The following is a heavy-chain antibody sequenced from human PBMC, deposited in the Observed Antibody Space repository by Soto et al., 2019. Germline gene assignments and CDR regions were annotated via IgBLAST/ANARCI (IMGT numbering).Heavy chain of an antibody. J-gene: IGHJ5*02. CDR2: IYYSGTT. Sequence: SETLSLTCTVSGGSIISYYWSWIRQPPWKGLEWIGYIYYSGTTNYNPSLKSRVTLSLDTSKSQFSLKLRSVTAADTAVYYCARGQEFLWFDPWGQGSLVTVS. CDR3: ARGQEFLWFDP. V-gene: IGHV4-59*01. CDR1: GGSIISYY.